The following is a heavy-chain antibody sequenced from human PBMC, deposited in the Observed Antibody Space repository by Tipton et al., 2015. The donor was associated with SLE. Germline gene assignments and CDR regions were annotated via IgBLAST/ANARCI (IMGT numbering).Heavy chain of an antibody. V-gene: IGHV4-59*11. D-gene: IGHD3-16*01. CDR2: IYYSGST. J-gene: IGHJ2*01. CDR1: GGSISSHY. Sequence: TLSLTCTVSGGSISSHYWSWIRQPPGKGLEWIGDIYYSGSTNYNPSLKSRVTISVDTSKNQFSLKLSSVTAADTAVYYCARAQGDFDLWGRGTLVTVSS. CDR3: ARAQGDFDL.